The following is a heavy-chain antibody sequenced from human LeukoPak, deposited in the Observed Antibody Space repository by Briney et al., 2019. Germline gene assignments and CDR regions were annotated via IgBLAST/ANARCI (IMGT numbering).Heavy chain of an antibody. CDR3: ARHGGLRNSGGFDP. CDR2: INHSGST. Sequence: SETLSLTCAVYGGSFSGYYWSWIRQPPGKGLEWIGEINHSGSTNYNPSLKSRVTISVDMWKNQFSLKLSSVTAADTAVFYCARHGGLRNSGGFDPWGQGTLVTVSS. D-gene: IGHD1-14*01. V-gene: IGHV4-34*01. J-gene: IGHJ5*02. CDR1: GGSFSGYY.